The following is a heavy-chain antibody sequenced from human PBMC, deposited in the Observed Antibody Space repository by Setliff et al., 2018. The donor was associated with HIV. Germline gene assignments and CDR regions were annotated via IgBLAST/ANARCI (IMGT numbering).Heavy chain of an antibody. V-gene: IGHV1-69*05. J-gene: IGHJ5*02. CDR2: ITPLLGTT. Sequence: SVKVSCKASGGTFSSYGITWVRQAPGQGLEWMGGITPLLGTTNYAQRFQSRVTLTTDESTNTVFMDLSSLRSEDTAVYYCARGYCGGGICYSPNWLDPWGQGTLVTVSS. D-gene: IGHD2-15*01. CDR1: GGTFSSYG. CDR3: ARGYCGGGICYSPNWLDP.